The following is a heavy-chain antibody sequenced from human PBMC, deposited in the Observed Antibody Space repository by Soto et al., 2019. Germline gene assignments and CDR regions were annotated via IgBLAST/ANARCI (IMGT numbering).Heavy chain of an antibody. CDR1: GFTFSNAW. Sequence: EVQLVESGGGLVKPGGSLRLSCAASGFTFSNAWMNWVRQAPGEGLEWVGRIKSTTDGGTTDHAAPVKGRFIISRDDSKNTRYLQMNSLKTEDAAVYYWTTADFDYWGQGTLVTVSS. CDR2: IKSTTDGGTT. CDR3: TTADFDY. J-gene: IGHJ4*02. V-gene: IGHV3-15*07.